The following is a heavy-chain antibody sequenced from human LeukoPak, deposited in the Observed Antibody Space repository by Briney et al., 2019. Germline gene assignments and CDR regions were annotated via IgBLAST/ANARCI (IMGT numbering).Heavy chain of an antibody. CDR3: ARLFSVAGLA. D-gene: IGHD6-19*01. J-gene: IGHJ5*02. Sequence: SETLSLTCAVSGGSISSDNWWSWVRQSPGKGLEWIGEVYHSGSTNYSPSLKSRVTISVDKSKNQFSLRLSSVTAADTAVYYCARLFSVAGLAWGQGTLVTVSS. CDR1: GGSISSDNW. V-gene: IGHV4-4*02. CDR2: VYHSGST.